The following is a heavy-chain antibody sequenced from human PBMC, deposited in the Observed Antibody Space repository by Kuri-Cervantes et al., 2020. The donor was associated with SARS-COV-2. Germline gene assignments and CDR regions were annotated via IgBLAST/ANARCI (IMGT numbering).Heavy chain of an antibody. Sequence: GESLKISCVGTGFSFSDAWMSWVRQTPGKGLEWIGRFKSKTAGGTIVYAAPVQGRFTFSRDDSRNTLYLQMNSLKSEDTGVYYCARVARYYYYMDVWGKGTTVTVSS. V-gene: IGHV3-15*01. CDR2: FKSKTAGGTI. CDR1: GFSFSDAW. J-gene: IGHJ6*03. CDR3: ARVARYYYYMDV.